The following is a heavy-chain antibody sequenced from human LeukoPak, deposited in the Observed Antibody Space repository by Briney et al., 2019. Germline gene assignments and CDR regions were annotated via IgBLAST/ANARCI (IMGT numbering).Heavy chain of an antibody. CDR2: INWNGGST. Sequence: GGSLRLSCAASGFTFDDYGMSWVRQAPGKGLEWVSGINWNGGSTGYADSVRGRFTISRDNAKNSLYLQMNSLRAEDTALYYCARGGLLWFGEPSYDAFDIWGQGTMVTVSS. D-gene: IGHD3-10*01. V-gene: IGHV3-20*04. CDR3: ARGGLLWFGEPSYDAFDI. J-gene: IGHJ3*02. CDR1: GFTFDDYG.